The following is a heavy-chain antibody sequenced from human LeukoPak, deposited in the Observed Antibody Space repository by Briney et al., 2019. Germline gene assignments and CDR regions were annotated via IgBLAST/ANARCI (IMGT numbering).Heavy chain of an antibody. CDR1: GGSISSSSYY. V-gene: IGHV4-39*01. D-gene: IGHD3-3*01. CDR2: VYYSGTT. Sequence: QLQLQESGPGLVKPSETLSLTCNVSGGSISSSSYYWGWIRQPPGKGPEWIGNVYYSGTTYYSPSLKSRVTMFMDMSKNQYSLKLSSVTAADTAVYYCARGVGYYDFWSGYYKATYYFDYWGQGTLVTVSS. J-gene: IGHJ4*02. CDR3: ARGVGYYDFWSGYYKATYYFDY.